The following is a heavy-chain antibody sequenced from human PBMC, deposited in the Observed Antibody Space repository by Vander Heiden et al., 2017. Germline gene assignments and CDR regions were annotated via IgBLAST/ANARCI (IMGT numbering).Heavy chain of an antibody. CDR3: ARGGGYGDYDFFDY. CDR1: GFTFSSYG. J-gene: IGHJ4*02. Sequence: QVQLVESGGGVVQPGRSQRLSCAASGFTFSSYGMHWVRQAPGKGLEWVAVIWYDGSNKYHADSVKGRFTISRDNSKNTLYLEMNSLRAEDTAVYYCARGGGYGDYDFFDYWGQGTLVTVSS. V-gene: IGHV3-33*01. D-gene: IGHD4-17*01. CDR2: IWYDGSNK.